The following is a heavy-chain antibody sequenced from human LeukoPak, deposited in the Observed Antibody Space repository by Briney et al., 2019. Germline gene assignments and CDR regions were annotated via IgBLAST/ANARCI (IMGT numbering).Heavy chain of an antibody. Sequence: GGSLRLSCAASGFTFSDYFMSWIRQAPGKGPEWVSYISSSGSTIYYADSVKGRFTISRDNAKNSLYLQMNSLRAEDTAVYYCARLSHSSSRGSWFDPWGQGTLVTVSS. CDR3: ARLSHSSSRGSWFDP. D-gene: IGHD6-6*01. V-gene: IGHV3-11*04. CDR1: GFTFSDYF. CDR2: ISSSGSTI. J-gene: IGHJ5*02.